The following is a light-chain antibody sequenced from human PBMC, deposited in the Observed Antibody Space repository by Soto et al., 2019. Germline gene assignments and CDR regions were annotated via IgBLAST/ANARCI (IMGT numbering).Light chain of an antibody. J-gene: IGKJ1*01. V-gene: IGKV3-15*01. Sequence: EIVMTQSPVTLSVSPWERVTLSFRASQSVSSNLAWYQQKPGQAPSLLIYGAFTRATGIPARFSGTGSGTEFTITISSLQSEDFALYYCQQYNDWLLTFGQGTKVDIK. CDR1: QSVSSN. CDR3: QQYNDWLLT. CDR2: GAF.